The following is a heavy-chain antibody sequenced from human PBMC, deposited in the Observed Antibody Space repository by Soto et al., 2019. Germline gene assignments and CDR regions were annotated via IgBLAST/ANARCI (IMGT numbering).Heavy chain of an antibody. J-gene: IGHJ4*02. CDR3: ARVTGSDSSGYYYTPFDY. D-gene: IGHD3-22*01. CDR2: INHSGST. CDR1: GGSFSGYY. Sequence: ESLSLNGPVYGGSFSGYYWSWIRQRPGKGLEWIGEINHSGSTNYNPSLKIRVTISVDTSKNQFSLKLSSVTAADTAVYYCARVTGSDSSGYYYTPFDYWGQGTLVTVSS. V-gene: IGHV4-34*01.